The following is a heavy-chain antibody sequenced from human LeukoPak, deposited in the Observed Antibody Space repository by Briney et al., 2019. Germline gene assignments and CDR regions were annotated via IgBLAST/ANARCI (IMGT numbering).Heavy chain of an antibody. D-gene: IGHD6-19*01. CDR1: GGSISSRSYF. J-gene: IGHJ4*02. CDR3: ARQRAAYSSGWDSRRSPVTFFDY. CDR2: IYYNGST. Sequence: SETLSLTSTVSGGSISSRSYFWGWIRQPPGKGLEWIGTIYYNGSTYHNPSLKSRVNISVDTSKNQCSLKLTSVTAADTAVYYCARQRAAYSSGWDSRRSPVTFFDYWGQGTLVTVSS. V-gene: IGHV4-39*01.